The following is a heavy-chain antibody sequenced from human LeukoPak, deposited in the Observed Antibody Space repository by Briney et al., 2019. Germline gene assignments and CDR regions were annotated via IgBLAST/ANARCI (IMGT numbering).Heavy chain of an antibody. CDR2: INPNSGGT. CDR1: GYTFTGYY. D-gene: IGHD3-9*01. CDR3: ASGAGYDILTGYYKEDAFDI. Sequence: GASVKVSCKASGYTFTGYYMHWVRQAPGQGLEWMGWINPNSGGTNYAQKFQGRVTMTRGTSISTAYMELSRLRSDDTAVYYCASGAGYDILTGYYKEDAFDIWGQGTMVTVSS. V-gene: IGHV1-2*02. J-gene: IGHJ3*02.